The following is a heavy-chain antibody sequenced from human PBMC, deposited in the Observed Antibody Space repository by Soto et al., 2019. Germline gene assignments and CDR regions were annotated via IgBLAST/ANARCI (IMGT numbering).Heavy chain of an antibody. CDR3: AREARDYDFWSGYYTRRASHFDY. D-gene: IGHD3-3*01. Sequence: EVQLVESGGGLVKPGGSLRLSCAASGFTFSSYSMNWVRQAPGKGLEWVSSISSSSSYIYYADSVKGRFTISRDNAKNSLYLQMNSLRAEDTAVYYCAREARDYDFWSGYYTRRASHFDYWGQGTLVTVSS. V-gene: IGHV3-21*01. CDR2: ISSSSSYI. CDR1: GFTFSSYS. J-gene: IGHJ4*02.